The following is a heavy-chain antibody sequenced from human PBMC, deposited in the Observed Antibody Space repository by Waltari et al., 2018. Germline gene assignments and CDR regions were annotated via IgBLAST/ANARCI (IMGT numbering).Heavy chain of an antibody. J-gene: IGHJ4*02. D-gene: IGHD2-8*01. Sequence: QVHLQASCPGLVKPSETLSLTCTVSRGSFIGFYWSWIRQPPGKGLEWIGSILYSGTTVYSPSLESRVTMSGDMSKNQLSLELGSVTAADTAVYHCARYHCTSGVCQHFDYWVRESWSPSPQ. V-gene: IGHV4-59*01. CDR3: ARYHCTSGVCQHFDY. CDR1: RGSFIGFY. CDR2: ILYSGTT.